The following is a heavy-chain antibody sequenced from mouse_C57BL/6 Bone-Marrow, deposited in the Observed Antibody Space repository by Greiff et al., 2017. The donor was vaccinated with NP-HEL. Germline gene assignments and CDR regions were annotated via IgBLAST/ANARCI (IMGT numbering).Heavy chain of an antibody. CDR2: IDPNSGGT. Sequence: VQLQQSGAELVKPGASVKLSCKASGYTFTSYWMHWVKQRPGRGLEWIGRIDPNSGGTKYNEKFKSKATLTVDKPSSTAYMQLSSLTSEDSAVYYCARSDGYHWGNWYFDVWGTGTTVTVSS. V-gene: IGHV1-72*01. D-gene: IGHD2-3*01. J-gene: IGHJ1*03. CDR1: GYTFTSYW. CDR3: ARSDGYHWGNWYFDV.